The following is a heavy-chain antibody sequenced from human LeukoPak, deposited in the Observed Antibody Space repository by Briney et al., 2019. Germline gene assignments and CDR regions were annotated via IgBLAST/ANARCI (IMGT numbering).Heavy chain of an antibody. Sequence: ASVKVSCKASGYTFSGYFIHWVRQAPGQGLEWMGWISAYNGNTNYAQKLQGRVTMTTDTSTSTAYMELRSLRSDDTAVYYCAREGYYYDSSGYYPLLDYWGQGTLVTVSS. J-gene: IGHJ4*02. CDR3: AREGYYYDSSGYYPLLDY. V-gene: IGHV1-18*04. D-gene: IGHD3-22*01. CDR2: ISAYNGNT. CDR1: GYTFSGYF.